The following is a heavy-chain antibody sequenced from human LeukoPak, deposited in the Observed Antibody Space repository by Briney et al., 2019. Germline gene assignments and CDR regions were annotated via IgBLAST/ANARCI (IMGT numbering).Heavy chain of an antibody. Sequence: GGSLRLSCAASGFTVSSNYMNWVRQAPGKGLEWVSYIGTSSSPIYYADSVKGRFTISRDSAKNSLYLQMNSLRAEDTAVYYCARGLAVRRGAFDIWGQGTMVTVSS. J-gene: IGHJ3*02. CDR3: ARGLAVRRGAFDI. CDR2: IGTSSSPI. V-gene: IGHV3-48*01. D-gene: IGHD6-6*01. CDR1: GFTVSSNY.